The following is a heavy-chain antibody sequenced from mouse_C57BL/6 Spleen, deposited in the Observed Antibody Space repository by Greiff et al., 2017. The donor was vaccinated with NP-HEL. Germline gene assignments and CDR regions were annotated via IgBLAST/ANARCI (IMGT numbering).Heavy chain of an antibody. CDR2: INPSSGYT. J-gene: IGHJ2*01. CDR1: GYTFTSYT. CDR3: ARSGLGLYYFDY. V-gene: IGHV1-4*01. D-gene: IGHD3-1*01. Sequence: VQLQQSGAELARPGASVKMSCKASGYTFTSYTMHWVKQRPGQGLEWIGYINPSSGYTKYNQKFKDKATLTADKSSSPAYIQLSSLTSEDSADYYCARSGLGLYYFDYRGTGPTLT.